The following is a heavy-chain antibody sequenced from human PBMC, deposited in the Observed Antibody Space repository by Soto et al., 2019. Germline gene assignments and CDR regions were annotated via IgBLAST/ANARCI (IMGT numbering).Heavy chain of an antibody. CDR1: GYTFTSYG. V-gene: IGHV1-18*01. J-gene: IGHJ4*02. Sequence: QVHLVQSGAEVQKPGASVKVSCKASGYTFTSYGITWVRQAPGQGLEWMGWISAHNGNTDYAQKLPGRVIVTRDTSTSTAYMELRSLISDDAAVYYCARGRYGDYWGQGALVTVSS. D-gene: IGHD1-1*01. CDR3: ARGRYGDY. CDR2: ISAHNGNT.